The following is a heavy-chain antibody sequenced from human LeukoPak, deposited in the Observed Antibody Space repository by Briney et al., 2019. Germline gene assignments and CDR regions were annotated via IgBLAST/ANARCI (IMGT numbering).Heavy chain of an antibody. D-gene: IGHD2-15*01. CDR3: ARVVCSGGACSPLVPHYYYRMDV. Sequence: ASVKVSCKVSGYTLTELSMHWVRQAPGKGLEWMGGFDPEDGETIYAQKFQGRVTMTTDTSTSTAYMELRSLRSDDTAVYYCARVVCSGGACSPLVPHYYYRMDVWGQGTTVTVSS. V-gene: IGHV1-24*01. CDR1: GYTLTELS. CDR2: FDPEDGET. J-gene: IGHJ6*02.